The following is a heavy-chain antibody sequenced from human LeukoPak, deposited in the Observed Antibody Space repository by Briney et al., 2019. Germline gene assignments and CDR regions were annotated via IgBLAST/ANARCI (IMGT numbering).Heavy chain of an antibody. CDR1: GFTFSSYW. V-gene: IGHV3-7*01. CDR2: IKQDGSEK. Sequence: PGGSLRLSCAASGFTFSSYWMSWVRQAPGKGLECVANIKQDGSEKYYVDSVKGRFTISRDNAKNSLYLQMNSLRAEDTAVYYCARSPNGVYVYYYYYMDVWGKGTTVTVSS. D-gene: IGHD2-8*01. CDR3: ARSPNGVYVYYYYYMDV. J-gene: IGHJ6*03.